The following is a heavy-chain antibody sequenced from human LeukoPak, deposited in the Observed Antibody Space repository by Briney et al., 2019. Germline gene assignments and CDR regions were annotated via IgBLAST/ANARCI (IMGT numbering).Heavy chain of an antibody. CDR1: GGSISSSSYY. Sequence: SETLSLTCTVSGGSISSSSYYWGWIRQPPGKGLEWIGYIYYSGSTNYNPSLKSRVTISVDTSKNQFSLKLSSVTAADTAVYYCSRENGGKSSTSMTKALRAFDIWGQGTMVTVSS. CDR3: SRENGGKSSTSMTKALRAFDI. J-gene: IGHJ3*02. CDR2: IYYSGST. V-gene: IGHV4-61*05. D-gene: IGHD2-2*01.